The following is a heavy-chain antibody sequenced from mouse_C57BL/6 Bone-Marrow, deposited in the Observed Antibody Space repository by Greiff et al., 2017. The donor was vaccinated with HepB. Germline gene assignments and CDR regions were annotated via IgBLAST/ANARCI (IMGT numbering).Heavy chain of an antibody. D-gene: IGHD2-2*01. J-gene: IGHJ4*01. Sequence: EVQLQQSGPVLVKPGASVKMSCKASGYTFTDYYMNWVKQSHGKSLEWIGVINPYNGGTSYNQKFKGKATLTVDKSSITAYMELNSLTSEDSAVYYCAMGIEVTTLAMDYWGQGTSVTVSS. CDR3: AMGIEVTTLAMDY. CDR2: INPYNGGT. V-gene: IGHV1-19*01. CDR1: GYTFTDYY.